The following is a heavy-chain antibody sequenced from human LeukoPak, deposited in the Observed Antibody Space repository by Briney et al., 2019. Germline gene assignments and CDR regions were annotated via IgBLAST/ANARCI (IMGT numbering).Heavy chain of an antibody. J-gene: IGHJ4*02. CDR1: GLIVSHSY. V-gene: IGHV3-53*01. CDR2: IYIDGTT. Sequence: PGGSLRLSCAASGLIVSHSYMTWVRQAPGKGLEWISVIYIDGTTYYADSVKGRFTISRDQANNTLYLQMNTLRDEDTAVYYCARGPRYSFYWGQGTLVSVSS. CDR3: ARGPRYSFY. D-gene: IGHD6-13*01.